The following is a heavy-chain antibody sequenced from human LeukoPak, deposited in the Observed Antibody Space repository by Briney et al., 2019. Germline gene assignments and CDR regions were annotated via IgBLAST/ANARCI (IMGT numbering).Heavy chain of an antibody. D-gene: IGHD3-22*01. CDR1: GFTFDDYA. Sequence: PGGSLRLSCAAAGFTFDDYAMHWVRQAPGKGLEWVSGISWNSGSIGYADSVKGRLTISRDNAKNSLYLQMNSLRAEDTALYYCAKDSTYYYDSSGYNPFDYWGQGTLVTVSS. J-gene: IGHJ4*02. CDR2: ISWNSGSI. CDR3: AKDSTYYYDSSGYNPFDY. V-gene: IGHV3-9*01.